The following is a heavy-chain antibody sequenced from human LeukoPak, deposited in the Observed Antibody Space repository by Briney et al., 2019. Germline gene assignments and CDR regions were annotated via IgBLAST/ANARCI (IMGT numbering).Heavy chain of an antibody. V-gene: IGHV1-18*01. CDR1: GYTFSSYG. Sequence: ASVKVSCKASGYTFSSYGISWVRQAPGQGLEWMGWISAYNGNTNYAQKFQGRVTMTTDTSTSTVYMELRSLRSDDTAVHYCARQTGYCSTTSCYNGGVDYWGQGTLVTVSS. D-gene: IGHD2-2*02. CDR3: ARQTGYCSTTSCYNGGVDY. J-gene: IGHJ4*02. CDR2: ISAYNGNT.